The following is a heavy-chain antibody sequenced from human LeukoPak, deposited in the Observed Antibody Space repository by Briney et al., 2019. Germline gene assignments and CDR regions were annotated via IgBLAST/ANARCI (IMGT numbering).Heavy chain of an antibody. CDR1: GFTFSSYN. CDR2: ISSSSSTI. V-gene: IGHV3-48*01. J-gene: IGHJ4*02. CDR3: ASWAGTVAGSNGPFDY. Sequence: GGSLRLSCAASGFTFSSYNMNWVRQAPGKGLEWVSDISSSSSTIYYADSVKGRFTISRDNAKNSLYLQMNSLRAEDTAVYYCASWAGTVAGSNGPFDYWGQGTLVTVSS. D-gene: IGHD6-13*01.